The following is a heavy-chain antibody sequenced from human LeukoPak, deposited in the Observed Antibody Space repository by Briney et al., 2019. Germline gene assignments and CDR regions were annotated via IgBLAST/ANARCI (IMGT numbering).Heavy chain of an antibody. D-gene: IGHD1-1*01. CDR3: ARCTTGRTFGSLREIKRSREIDY. J-gene: IGHJ4*02. CDR2: ISSSSSYR. CDR1: GFTFSSYE. V-gene: IGHV3-21*01. Sequence: GGSLRLSCAASGFTFSSYEMNWVRQAPGKGLEWASSISSSSSYRYYADSVKGRFTISRDNAKNSLYLQMNSLRAEDTAVYYCARCTTGRTFGSLREIKRSREIDYWGQGTLVTVSS.